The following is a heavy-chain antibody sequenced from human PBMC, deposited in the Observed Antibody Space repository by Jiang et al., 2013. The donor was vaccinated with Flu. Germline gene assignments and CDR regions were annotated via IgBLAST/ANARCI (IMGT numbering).Heavy chain of an antibody. CDR2: IYSGGST. J-gene: IGHJ3*02. V-gene: IGHV3-53*01. D-gene: IGHD3-22*01. CDR1: GFTVSSNY. Sequence: EVQLLESGGGLIQPGGSLRLSCAASGFTVSSNYMSWVRQAPGKGLEWVSVIYSGGSTYYADSVKGRFTISRDNSKNTLYLQMNSLRAEDTAVYYCARDLTYDSSGYFRNDAFDIWGQGT. CDR3: ARDLTYDSSGYFRNDAFDI.